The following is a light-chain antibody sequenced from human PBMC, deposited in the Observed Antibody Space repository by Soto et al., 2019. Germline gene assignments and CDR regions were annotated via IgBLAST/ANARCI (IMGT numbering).Light chain of an antibody. CDR1: PGIGSS. J-gene: IGKJ5*01. CDR2: TAS. V-gene: IGKV1-9*01. Sequence: DIQLTQSPSLLSASVGDRVTITCRASPGIGSSLAWYHQKAGKAPKLLIHTASTLQSGVPSRFSGSGSGTDFTLTITSLQPEDFATYYCQQRNSYPITFGQGTQLEIK. CDR3: QQRNSYPIT.